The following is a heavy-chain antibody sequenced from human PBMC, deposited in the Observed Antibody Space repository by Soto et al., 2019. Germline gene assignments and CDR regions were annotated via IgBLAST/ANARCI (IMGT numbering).Heavy chain of an antibody. CDR3: ARQYSSSFFPWTTVTSPHSDY. Sequence: ASVKVSCKASGYTFTSYGISWVRQAPGQGLEWMGWISAYNGNTNYAQKLQGRVTMTTDTSTSTAYMELRSLRSDDTAVYYCARQYSSSFFPWTTVTSPHSDYRGQGPLITV. CDR2: ISAYNGNT. J-gene: IGHJ4*02. D-gene: IGHD6-13*01. V-gene: IGHV1-18*01. CDR1: GYTFTSYG.